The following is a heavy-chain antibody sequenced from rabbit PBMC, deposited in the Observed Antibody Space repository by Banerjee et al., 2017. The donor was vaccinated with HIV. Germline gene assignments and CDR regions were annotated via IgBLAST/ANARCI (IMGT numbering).Heavy chain of an antibody. CDR1: GFDFSSYG. CDR3: VRDLGGTMTIGNL. Sequence: LEESGGSLKLSCKASGFDFSSYGVSWVRQAPGKGLEWIGYIDPVFGRTYYASWVNGRFTISSHDAQNTLYLQLNSLTAADTATYFCVRDLGGTMTIGNLWGPGTLVTVS. J-gene: IGHJ4*01. D-gene: IGHD2-1*01. V-gene: IGHV1S7*01. CDR2: IDPVFGRT.